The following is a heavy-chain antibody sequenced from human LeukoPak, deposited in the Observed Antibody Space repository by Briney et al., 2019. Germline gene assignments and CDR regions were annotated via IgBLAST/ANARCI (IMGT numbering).Heavy chain of an antibody. CDR3: ARAEETTWGIDP. CDR1: GFTFSSYS. Sequence: GGSLRLSCAASGFTFSSYSMNWVRQAPGKGLEWLSYINSKSDDIYHADSVKGRFTVSRDNAKNSLFLQMNNLRADDTAVYYCARAEETTWGIDPWGQGTLVTVSS. J-gene: IGHJ5*02. V-gene: IGHV3-48*01. D-gene: IGHD3-16*01. CDR2: INSKSDDI.